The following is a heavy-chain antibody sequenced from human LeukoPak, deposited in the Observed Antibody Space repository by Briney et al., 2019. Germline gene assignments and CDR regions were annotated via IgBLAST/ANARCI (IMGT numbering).Heavy chain of an antibody. CDR3: ARGDCSSTSCYGVVGYYYYYGMDV. J-gene: IGHJ6*02. Sequence: GGSLRLSCAASGFSFSSYWMSWVRQAPGKGLVWVSRINSDGSSTSYADSVKGRFTISRDNAKNTLYLQMNSLRAEDTAVYYCARGDCSSTSCYGVVGYYYYYGMDVWGQGTTVTVSS. D-gene: IGHD2-2*01. CDR1: GFSFSSYW. CDR2: INSDGSST. V-gene: IGHV3-74*01.